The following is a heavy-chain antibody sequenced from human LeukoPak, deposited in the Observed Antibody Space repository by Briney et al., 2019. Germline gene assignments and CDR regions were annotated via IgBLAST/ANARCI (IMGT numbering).Heavy chain of an antibody. D-gene: IGHD5-12*01. CDR1: GGSINSAGYY. CDR3: ARGYSGSPYYFSMDV. Sequence: SETLSLTCTVSGGSINSAGYYWTWIRQHPGKGLEWIGYIYYSGNTYYNPSLKNRLTISVDMSKNLFSLKLSSVTAADTAVFYCARGYSGSPYYFSMDVWGKGTTVTVSS. CDR2: IYYSGNT. J-gene: IGHJ6*04. V-gene: IGHV4-31*03.